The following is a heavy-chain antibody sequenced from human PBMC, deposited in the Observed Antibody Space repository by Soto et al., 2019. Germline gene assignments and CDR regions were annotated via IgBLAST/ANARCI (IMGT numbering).Heavy chain of an antibody. CDR3: ARAGAHAVSRPGTYQFSYGLDV. J-gene: IGHJ6*04. V-gene: IGHV4-34*01. CDR1: CDSFKGYN. D-gene: IGHD3-10*01. Sequence: PSETLSLTFAVQCDSFKGYNWSWIRQSPGKGLEWIGEINHFGSASYNPSLKSRLRFSVDTSKRQFSLTLSSVNAADTAVYYCARAGAHAVSRPGTYQFSYGLDVRGTGTTVTNSS. CDR2: INHFGSA.